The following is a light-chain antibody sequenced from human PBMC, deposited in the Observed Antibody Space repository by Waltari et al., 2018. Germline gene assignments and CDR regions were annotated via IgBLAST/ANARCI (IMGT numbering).Light chain of an antibody. CDR2: RAS. CDR3: QHYVSLPGT. Sequence: EIVLTQSPGSLSSSPGARVTLSCSASQRVSRALAWYQQKPGQAPRLPIFRASNRATGIADRFSGSGSETDFSLTISRLEPEDFAVYYCQHYVSLPGTFGRGTKVEI. CDR1: QRVSRA. V-gene: IGKV3-20*01. J-gene: IGKJ1*01.